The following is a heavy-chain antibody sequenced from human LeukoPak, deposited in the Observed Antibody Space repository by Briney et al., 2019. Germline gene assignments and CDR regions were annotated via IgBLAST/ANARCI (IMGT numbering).Heavy chain of an antibody. CDR2: VSPYNGNT. CDR1: GYSFSAYG. D-gene: IGHD6-13*01. CDR3: ARLSTWTYFDY. V-gene: IGHV1-18*01. Sequence: ASVKVSCKASGYSFSAYGVIWVRQAPGQGLEWMGWVSPYNGNTNYAQKLQGRVTMTTDTSTSTAYMELRSLRSDDTAVYYCARLSTWTYFDYWGQGTLVTVSS. J-gene: IGHJ4*02.